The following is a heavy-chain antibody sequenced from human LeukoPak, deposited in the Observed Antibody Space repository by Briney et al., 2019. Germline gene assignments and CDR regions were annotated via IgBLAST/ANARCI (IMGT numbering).Heavy chain of an antibody. CDR1: GFTFSTYG. CDR3: ARVGLTMDRGVVTYYYYMDV. D-gene: IGHD3-10*01. Sequence: GGTLRLSCAASGFTFSTYGISWVRQAPGKGLEWVSAISGSAVSTYYADSVKGRFTISRDNSKNTLYLLMNSLQAEDTAVYYCARVGLTMDRGVVTYYYYMDVWGKGTTVIVSS. CDR2: ISGSAVST. V-gene: IGHV3-23*01. J-gene: IGHJ6*03.